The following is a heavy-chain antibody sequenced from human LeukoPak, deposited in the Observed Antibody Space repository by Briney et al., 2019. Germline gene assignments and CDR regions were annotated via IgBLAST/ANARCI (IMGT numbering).Heavy chain of an antibody. Sequence: KTGGSLRLSCAASGFTFSRLAMNWVRQAPGKGLEWIGEIYHSGDTNYNPSLTSRVTISVDNSRNQFSLKLSSAIAADTAVYYCARSWITQSSSGFFDYWGRGTLVTVSS. D-gene: IGHD3-22*01. CDR1: GFTFSRLA. CDR3: ARSWITQSSSGFFDY. J-gene: IGHJ4*02. V-gene: IGHV4-4*02. CDR2: IYHSGDT.